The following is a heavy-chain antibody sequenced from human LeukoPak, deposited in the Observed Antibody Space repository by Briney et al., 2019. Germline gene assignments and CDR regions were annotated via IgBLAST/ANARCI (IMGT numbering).Heavy chain of an antibody. D-gene: IGHD1-7*01. Sequence: GGSLRLSCAASGFTFSSSAMSWVRQAPGKGLGWVSAISNNGGYTYYADSVQGRFTISRDNSKSTLCLQMNSLRAEDTAVYYCAKSLNNWNYRWFDPWGQGTLVTVSS. CDR1: GFTFSSSA. CDR3: AKSLNNWNYRWFDP. J-gene: IGHJ5*02. V-gene: IGHV3-23*01. CDR2: ISNNGGYT.